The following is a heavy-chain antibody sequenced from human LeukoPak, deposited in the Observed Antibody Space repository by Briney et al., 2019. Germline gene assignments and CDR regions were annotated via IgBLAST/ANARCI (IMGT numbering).Heavy chain of an antibody. V-gene: IGHV3-74*01. CDR2: INSGGSGT. J-gene: IGHJ4*02. CDR3: GRDLGGRSGY. Sequence: PGGSLRLSCAASGFNFASNWMHWVRQTPGKGLMWVSRINSGGSGTSYADSVKGRFSISRDNAKNTLYLQMNSPRAEDTAVYYCGRDLGGRSGYWGQGTLVTVSS. CDR1: GFNFASNW. D-gene: IGHD1-26*01.